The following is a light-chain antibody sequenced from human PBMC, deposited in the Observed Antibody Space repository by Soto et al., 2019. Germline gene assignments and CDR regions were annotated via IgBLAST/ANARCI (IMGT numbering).Light chain of an antibody. Sequence: DIQMTQSPSSVSASVGDRVTITCRASQGISSRLAWYQQKPGKAPNLLIYAASNLQSGVPSRFSGSGSETDFTLTIGSLQPEDFATYYCQQANSVTLTFGGGTKVDIK. CDR1: QGISSR. V-gene: IGKV1-12*01. CDR2: AAS. CDR3: QQANSVTLT. J-gene: IGKJ4*01.